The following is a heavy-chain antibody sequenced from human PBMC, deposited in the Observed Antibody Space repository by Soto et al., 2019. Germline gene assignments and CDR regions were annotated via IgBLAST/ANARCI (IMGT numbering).Heavy chain of an antibody. CDR2: INPSGGST. Sequence: ASVKVSCKASGYTFTSYYMHWVRQAPGQGLEWMGIINPSGGSTSYAQKFQGRVTMTRDTSTSTVYMELSSLRSEDTAVYYCARSYTVSGLTYWYFDLWGCGTLVTVAS. J-gene: IGHJ2*01. CDR1: GYTFTSYY. D-gene: IGHD3-16*01. CDR3: ARSYTVSGLTYWYFDL. V-gene: IGHV1-46*01.